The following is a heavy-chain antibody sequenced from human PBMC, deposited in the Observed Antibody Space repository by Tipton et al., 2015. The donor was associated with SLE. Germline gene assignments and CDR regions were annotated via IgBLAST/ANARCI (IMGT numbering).Heavy chain of an antibody. V-gene: IGHV4-61*02. CDR3: ARAVPAAWYFDH. J-gene: IGHJ2*01. CDR1: GGSISSGSYY. D-gene: IGHD2-2*01. Sequence: TLSLTCTVSGGSISSGSYYWSWIRQPAGKVLEWIGRIYTSGDTNYNPPLKSRVTISVDTSKNQFSLKLSSVTAADTAVYYCARAVPAAWYFDHWGRGTLVTVSS. CDR2: IYTSGDT.